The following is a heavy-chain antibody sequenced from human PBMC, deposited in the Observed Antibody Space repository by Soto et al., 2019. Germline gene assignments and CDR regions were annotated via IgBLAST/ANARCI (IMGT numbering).Heavy chain of an antibody. Sequence: GGSLRLSCAASGFTFSSYGMHWVRQAPGKGLEWVAVISYDGSNKYYADSVKGRFTISRDNSKNTLYLQMNSLRAEDTAVYYCAKIPHFSGWYENDAFDIWGQGTMVTVSS. CDR3: AKIPHFSGWYENDAFDI. V-gene: IGHV3-30*18. CDR2: ISYDGSNK. J-gene: IGHJ3*02. CDR1: GFTFSSYG. D-gene: IGHD6-19*01.